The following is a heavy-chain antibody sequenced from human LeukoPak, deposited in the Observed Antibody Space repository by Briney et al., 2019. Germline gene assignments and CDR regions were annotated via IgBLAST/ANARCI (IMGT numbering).Heavy chain of an antibody. D-gene: IGHD3-10*01. J-gene: IGHJ6*04. V-gene: IGHV3-21*01. Sequence: GGSLRLSCAASGFTFSSYSMNWVRQAPGKGLEWVSSISGSSSYIYYADSVKGRFTISRDNAKNSLYLQMNSLRAEDTAVYYCARVLVRGVMDNYGMDVWGKGTTVTVSS. CDR1: GFTFSSYS. CDR3: ARVLVRGVMDNYGMDV. CDR2: ISGSSSYI.